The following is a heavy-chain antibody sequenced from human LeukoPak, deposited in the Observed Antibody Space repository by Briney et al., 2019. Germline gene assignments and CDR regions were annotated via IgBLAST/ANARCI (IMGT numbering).Heavy chain of an antibody. CDR1: GGSFSGYY. CDR3: AREDITGTYYFDY. Sequence: SETLSLTCAVYGGSFSGYYWSWIRQPPGKGLEWIGEINHSGSTNYNPSLKSRVTISVDTSKNQFSLKLSSVTAADTAVYYCAREDITGTYYFDYWGQGTLVTVSS. J-gene: IGHJ4*02. V-gene: IGHV4-34*01. D-gene: IGHD1-20*01. CDR2: INHSGST.